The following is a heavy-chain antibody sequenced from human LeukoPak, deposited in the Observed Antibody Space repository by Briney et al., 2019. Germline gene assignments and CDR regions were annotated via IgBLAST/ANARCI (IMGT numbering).Heavy chain of an antibody. D-gene: IGHD4-23*01. V-gene: IGHV3-30*02. CDR3: AKDLHGGYSSDY. J-gene: IGHJ4*02. CDR1: GFIFNNFG. CDR2: MGFEGVDK. Sequence: GGSLRLSCAASGFIFNNFGMHWVRQAPGKGLEFVAFMGFEGVDKYYVDSVKGRFTISKDNSKATLYLQMNSLRPEDTAIYYCAKDLHGGYSSDYWGQGTLVTVSS.